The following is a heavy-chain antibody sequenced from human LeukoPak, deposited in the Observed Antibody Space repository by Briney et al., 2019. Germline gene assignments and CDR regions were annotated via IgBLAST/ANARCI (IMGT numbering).Heavy chain of an antibody. CDR3: ASGVTIFGVVRFDY. V-gene: IGHV3-48*03. CDR2: ISSSGSTI. Sequence: PGRSLRLSCAASGFTLSSYEMNWVRQAPGQGLEWVSYISSSGSTIYYADSVKGRFTISRYNAKNSLYLQMNSLRAEDTAVYYCASGVTIFGVVRFDYWGRGTPVTVSS. J-gene: IGHJ4*02. CDR1: GFTLSSYE. D-gene: IGHD3-3*01.